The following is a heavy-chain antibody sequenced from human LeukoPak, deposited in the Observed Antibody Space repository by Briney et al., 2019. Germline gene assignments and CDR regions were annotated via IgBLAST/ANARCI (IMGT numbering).Heavy chain of an antibody. CDR3: ASCVAVPGLPDY. Sequence: GRSLRLSCAASGFTFSSYGMHWVRQAPGKGLEWVAVIWYDGSNKYYADSVQGRFTISRDNAKNTLYLQMNSLRAEDTAVYYCASCVAVPGLPDYWGQGTLVTVSS. CDR1: GFTFSSYG. CDR2: IWYDGSNK. D-gene: IGHD6-19*01. V-gene: IGHV3-33*03. J-gene: IGHJ4*02.